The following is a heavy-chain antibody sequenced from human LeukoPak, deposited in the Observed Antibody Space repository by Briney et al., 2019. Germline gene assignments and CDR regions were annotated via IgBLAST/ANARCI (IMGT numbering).Heavy chain of an antibody. V-gene: IGHV3-33*06. J-gene: IGHJ6*02. Sequence: PAGPLRLSCAASGFSFSVYGLHWVRQAPAQGLELVAVIWYDGSSKYYADSVKGRFTISRDNSKNTMYLQMNSLRAEDTAVYYCAKQSKKHYYYGMDVWGQGTTVTVSS. CDR2: IWYDGSSK. CDR1: GFSFSVYG. CDR3: AKQSKKHYYYGMDV.